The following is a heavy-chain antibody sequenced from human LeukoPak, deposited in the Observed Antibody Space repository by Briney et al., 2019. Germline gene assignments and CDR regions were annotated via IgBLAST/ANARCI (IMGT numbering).Heavy chain of an antibody. CDR1: GFTFSDYY. CDR3: ARGPAGYYDFWSGYSAFDY. CDR2: ISSSGSTK. Sequence: GGSLRLSCAASGFTFSDYYMSWIRQAPGKGLEWVSYISSSGSTKFHADSVKGRFTISRDNAKNSLYLQMNSLRAEDTAVYYCARGPAGYYDFWSGYSAFDYWGQGTLVTVSS. V-gene: IGHV3-11*04. D-gene: IGHD3-3*01. J-gene: IGHJ4*02.